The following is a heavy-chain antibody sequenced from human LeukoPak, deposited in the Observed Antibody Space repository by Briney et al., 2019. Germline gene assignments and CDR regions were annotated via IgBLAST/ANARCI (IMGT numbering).Heavy chain of an antibody. CDR3: ARASLSAGNFDY. CDR2: IIPIFGTA. V-gene: IGHV1-69*05. CDR1: GGTFSSYA. Sequence: ASVKVSCKASGGTFSSYAISLVRQVPGQGLEWMGGIIPIFGTANYAQKFQGRVTITTDESTSTAYMELSSLRSEDTAVYYCARASLSAGNFDYWGQGTLVTVSS. D-gene: IGHD6-13*01. J-gene: IGHJ4*02.